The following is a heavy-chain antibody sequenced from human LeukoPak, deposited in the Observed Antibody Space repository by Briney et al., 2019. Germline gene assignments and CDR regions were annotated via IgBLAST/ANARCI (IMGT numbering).Heavy chain of an antibody. V-gene: IGHV3-9*01. CDR2: INWNSRSI. Sequence: GGSLRLSCAASGFTFNEYAMCWVRQAPGKGLEWVSNINWNSRSITYADSVKGRFTISRDNAKNSLYLQMNSLRPEDTALYYCAKDLHYYDGSGLVHYWGQGTLVTVSS. CDR1: GFTFNEYA. D-gene: IGHD3-22*01. J-gene: IGHJ4*02. CDR3: AKDLHYYDGSGLVHY.